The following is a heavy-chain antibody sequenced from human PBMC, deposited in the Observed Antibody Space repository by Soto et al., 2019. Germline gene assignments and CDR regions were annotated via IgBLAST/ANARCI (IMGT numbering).Heavy chain of an antibody. CDR2: IYYSGDT. D-gene: IGHD6-13*01. Sequence: QLQLQESGPGLVKPSETLSLTCTVSGGSISSRNYYWAWVRQPPGKGLEWIGNIYYSGDTYYRPSLRRRLTISVDTSKNQFSRTLSSLTAAYTAMYYCASFQVPGNFDYWGQGNLVTVSS. CDR1: GGSISSRNYY. V-gene: IGHV4-39*01. CDR3: ASFQVPGNFDY. J-gene: IGHJ4*02.